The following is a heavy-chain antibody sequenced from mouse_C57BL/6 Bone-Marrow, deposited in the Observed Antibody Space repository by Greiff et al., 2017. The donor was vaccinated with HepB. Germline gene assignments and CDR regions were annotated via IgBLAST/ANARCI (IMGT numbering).Heavy chain of an antibody. Sequence: EVNVVESGGGLVQPGGSLKLSCAASGFTFSDYYMYWVRQTPEKRLEWVAYISNGGGSTYYPDTVKGRFTISRDNAKNTLYLQMSRLKSEDTAMYYCARHFDYDGFYYAMDYWGQGTSVTVSS. CDR1: GFTFSDYY. V-gene: IGHV5-12*01. CDR3: ARHFDYDGFYYAMDY. D-gene: IGHD2-4*01. J-gene: IGHJ4*01. CDR2: ISNGGGST.